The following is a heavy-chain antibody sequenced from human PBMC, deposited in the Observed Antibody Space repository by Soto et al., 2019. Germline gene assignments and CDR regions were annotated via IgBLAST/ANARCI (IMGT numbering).Heavy chain of an antibody. Sequence: QVQLVESGGGVVQPGRSLRLSCAASGFTFSSYAMHWVRQAPGKGLEWVAVISYDGSNKYYADSVKGRFTISRDNSKNTLYLQMNSMRAEDTAVYYCARGWFDHWGQGTLVTVSS. CDR3: ARGWFDH. CDR2: ISYDGSNK. CDR1: GFTFSSYA. V-gene: IGHV3-30-3*01. J-gene: IGHJ5*02.